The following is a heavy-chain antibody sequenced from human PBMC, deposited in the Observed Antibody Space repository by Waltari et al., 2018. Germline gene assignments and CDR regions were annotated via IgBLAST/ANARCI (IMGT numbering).Heavy chain of an antibody. V-gene: IGHV1-69*05. CDR3: ARDLFLRAPPSGAFDI. Sequence: QVQLVQSGAEVKKPGSSVKVSCKASGGPFSSYAIRWVRQAPGQGLAWMGGIIPIFGTANYAQRFQGRVTITTDESTSTSYMELSSLRSEDTAVYYCARDLFLRAPPSGAFDIWGQGTMVTVSS. J-gene: IGHJ3*02. D-gene: IGHD3-16*01. CDR2: IIPIFGTA. CDR1: GGPFSSYA.